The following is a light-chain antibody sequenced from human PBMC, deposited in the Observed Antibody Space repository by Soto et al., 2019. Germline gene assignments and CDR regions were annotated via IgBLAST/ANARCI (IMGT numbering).Light chain of an antibody. CDR1: QSIASY. Sequence: KKISINCRASQSIASYLSWYQQKPGKAPKLLIYSASTLQSGVPSRFRGSGSGTDFTLTISSLQPEDFATYYCQQSYSIGWTFGQGTKVDIK. V-gene: IGKV1-39*01. CDR2: SAS. J-gene: IGKJ1*01. CDR3: QQSYSIGWT.